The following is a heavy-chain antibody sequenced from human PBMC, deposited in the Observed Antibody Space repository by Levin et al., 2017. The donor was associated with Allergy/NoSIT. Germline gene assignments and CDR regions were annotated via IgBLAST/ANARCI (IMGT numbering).Heavy chain of an antibody. CDR3: ARGEGGGYDVDYYYYMDV. V-gene: IGHV3-21*01. CDR2: ISSSSSYI. D-gene: IGHD5-12*01. CDR1: GFTFSSYS. J-gene: IGHJ6*03. Sequence: SCAASGFTFSSYSMNWVRQAPGKGLEWVSSISSSSSYIYYADSVKGRFTISRDNAKNSLYLQMNSLRAEDTAVYYCARGEGGGYDVDYYYYMDVWGKGTTVTVSS.